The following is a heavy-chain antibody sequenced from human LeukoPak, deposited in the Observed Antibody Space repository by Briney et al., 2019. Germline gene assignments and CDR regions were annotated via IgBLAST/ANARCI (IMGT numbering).Heavy chain of an antibody. J-gene: IGHJ4*02. V-gene: IGHV3-49*04. CDR1: GFTFGDYA. Sequence: GGSLRLSCAASGFTFGDYAMTWVRQAPGKGLEWVGFIRSKTYGGTTEYAASMKGRFTISRDDSKSIAYLQMNSLKTEDIAVYYCARGGGYSGYGFFDYWGQGTLVTVSS. D-gene: IGHD5-12*01. CDR2: IRSKTYGGTT. CDR3: ARGGGYSGYGFFDY.